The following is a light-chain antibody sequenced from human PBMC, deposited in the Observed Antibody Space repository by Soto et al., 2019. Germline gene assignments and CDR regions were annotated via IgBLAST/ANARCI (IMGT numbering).Light chain of an antibody. CDR3: QTWGTAIHDVV. CDR1: SGHSTYA. J-gene: IGLJ2*01. Sequence: QPVLTQSPSASASLGASVKLTCTLSSGHSTYAIAWHQQQPEKGPRYLMNLNSDGSHSKGDGIPDRFSGSSSGAERHLTISSLQSEDEAAYYCQTWGTAIHDVVFGGGTKLTVL. V-gene: IGLV4-69*01. CDR2: LNSDGSH.